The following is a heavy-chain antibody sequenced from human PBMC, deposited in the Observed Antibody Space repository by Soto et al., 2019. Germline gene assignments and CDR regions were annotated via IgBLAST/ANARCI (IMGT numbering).Heavy chain of an antibody. V-gene: IGHV6-1*01. Sequence: QGQLQQSGPGLVKPSQTLSLTCAISGDSVSSDITSWNWIRQSPSRGLEWLERTYYRSKWFHDYAASVKSRITINPDTYKTQFSLELNSMTPEDPAVYYCARGNALDVWGQGTVVTVSS. CDR3: ARGNALDV. J-gene: IGHJ3*01. D-gene: IGHD3-10*01. CDR1: GDSVSSDITS. CDR2: TYYRSKWFH.